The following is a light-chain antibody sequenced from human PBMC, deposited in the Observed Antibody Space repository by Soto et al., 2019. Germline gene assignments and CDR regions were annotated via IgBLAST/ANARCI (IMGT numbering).Light chain of an antibody. Sequence: EIVMTQSPATLSVFPGERVTLSCRASQSISTNLAWYQQKPGQAPRLLIYGASTRATGIPAGFSGSGSGTEFTVTISSLQSEDFAVYYCQQYNDWPRTFGHGTKVDIK. V-gene: IGKV3-15*01. J-gene: IGKJ1*01. CDR1: QSISTN. CDR2: GAS. CDR3: QQYNDWPRT.